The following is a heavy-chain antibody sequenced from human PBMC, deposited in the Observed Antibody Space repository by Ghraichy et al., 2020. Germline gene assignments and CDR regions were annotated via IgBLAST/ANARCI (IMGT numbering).Heavy chain of an antibody. V-gene: IGHV4-34*01. J-gene: IGHJ4*02. Sequence: ETLSLTCAVYGGSFSGYYWSWIRQPPGKGLEWIGEINHSGSTNYNPSLKSRVTISVDTSKNQFSLKLSSVTAADTAVYYCARDGIYLVRGVINYWGQGTLVTVSS. CDR3: ARDGIYLVRGVINY. CDR2: INHSGST. D-gene: IGHD3-10*01. CDR1: GGSFSGYY.